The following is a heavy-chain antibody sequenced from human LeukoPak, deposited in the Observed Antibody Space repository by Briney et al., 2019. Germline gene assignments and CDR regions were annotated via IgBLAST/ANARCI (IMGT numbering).Heavy chain of an antibody. CDR1: GFTFSSFA. CDR3: AKANRDGYNYYDY. CDR2: ISGDGGVT. V-gene: IGHV3-23*01. D-gene: IGHD5-24*01. Sequence: GGSLRLSCAASGFTFSSFAMSWVRQAPGKGLEWALTISGDGGVTYYADSVEGRFTSSRDNSKDTLYLQMNSLRAEDTAAYYCAKANRDGYNYYDYWGQGTLVTVSS. J-gene: IGHJ4*02.